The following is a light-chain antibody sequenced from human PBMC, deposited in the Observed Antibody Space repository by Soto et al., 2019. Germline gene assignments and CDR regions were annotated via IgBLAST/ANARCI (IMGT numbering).Light chain of an antibody. V-gene: IGLV1-40*01. CDR1: SSNIGAAYD. CDR2: GNN. CDR3: QAYDSSLSGWV. Sequence: QSVLTQPPSVSGAPGQKVTISCTRSSSNIGAAYDVHWYQHLPGTAPKLLIYGNNNRPSGVPDRFSGSKSGTSASLAITGLQAEDGADYSCQAYDSSLSGWVFGGGTKLTVL. J-gene: IGLJ3*02.